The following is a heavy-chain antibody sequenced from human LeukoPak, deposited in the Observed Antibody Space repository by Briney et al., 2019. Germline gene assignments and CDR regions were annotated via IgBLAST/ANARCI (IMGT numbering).Heavy chain of an antibody. CDR3: ARELKGFGDLQRYFDL. CDR2: IYYSGST. J-gene: IGHJ2*01. Sequence: SETLTLTCTVSGGSISSYYWSWIRQPPGKGLEWIGYIYYSGSTNYNPSLKSRVTISVDTSKNQFSLKLSSVTAADTAVYYCARELKGFGDLQRYFDLWGRGTLVTVSS. D-gene: IGHD3-10*01. V-gene: IGHV4-59*01. CDR1: GGSISSYY.